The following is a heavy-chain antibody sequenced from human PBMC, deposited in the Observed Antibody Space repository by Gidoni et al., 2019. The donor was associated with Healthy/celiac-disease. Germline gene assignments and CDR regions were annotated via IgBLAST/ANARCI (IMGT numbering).Heavy chain of an antibody. CDR3: AKGWTGDRSDYYYYYMDV. D-gene: IGHD4-17*01. J-gene: IGHJ6*03. V-gene: IGHV3-23*01. Sequence: EVQLLESGGGLVQPGGSLRLSCAASGFTFSSYAMSWVRPAPGKGLEWVSAISGSGGSTYYADSVKGRFTISRDNSKNTLYLQMNSLRAEDTAVYYCAKGWTGDRSDYYYYYMDVWGKGTTVTVSS. CDR1: GFTFSSYA. CDR2: ISGSGGST.